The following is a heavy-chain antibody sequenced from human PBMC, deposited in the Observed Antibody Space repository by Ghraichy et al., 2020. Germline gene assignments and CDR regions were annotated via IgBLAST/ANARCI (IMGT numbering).Heavy chain of an antibody. CDR3: ARVPHYDFWSAYKGMDV. J-gene: IGHJ6*02. V-gene: IGHV3-74*01. D-gene: IGHD3-3*01. CDR1: GFTFSTSW. CDR2: INSDGTTT. Sequence: GGSLRLSCAASGFTFSTSWMHWVRQAPGKGLVWVSCINSDGTTTTYADSVKGRFTISRDNAKNTLYLQMNSLRAEDTAVYYCARVPHYDFWSAYKGMDVWGQGTTVNVSS.